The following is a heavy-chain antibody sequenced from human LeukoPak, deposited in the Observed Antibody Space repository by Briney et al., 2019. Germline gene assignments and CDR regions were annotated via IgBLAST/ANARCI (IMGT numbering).Heavy chain of an antibody. CDR2: IKSKTDGGTT. CDR3: TTGGVTTVTTGDY. Sequence: GGPLRPSCQAPGLPLSNPGMSGVAQAQGKGRKWVGRIKSKTDGGTTDYAAPVKGRFTISRDDSKNTLYLQMNSLKTEDTAVYYCTTGGVTTVTTGDYWGQGTLVTVSS. J-gene: IGHJ4*02. V-gene: IGHV3-15*01. CDR1: GLPLSNPG. D-gene: IGHD4-17*01.